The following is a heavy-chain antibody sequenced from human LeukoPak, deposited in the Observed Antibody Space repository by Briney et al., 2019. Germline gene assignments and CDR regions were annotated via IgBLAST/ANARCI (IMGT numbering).Heavy chain of an antibody. CDR3: ARESRYCTNGVCHYYFDY. CDR1: GYTFTGYY. CDR2: INPNSGGT. V-gene: IGHV1-2*02. D-gene: IGHD2-8*01. Sequence: ASVKVSCKASGYTFTGYYMHWVRQAPGQGLEWMGWINPNSGGTNYAQKFQGRVTMTRDTSISTAYMELSRLRSDDTAVYYCARESRYCTNGVCHYYFDYWGQGTLVTVSS. J-gene: IGHJ4*02.